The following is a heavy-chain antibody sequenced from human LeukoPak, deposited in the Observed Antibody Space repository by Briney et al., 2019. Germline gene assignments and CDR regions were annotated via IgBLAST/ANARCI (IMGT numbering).Heavy chain of an antibody. CDR2: INHSGST. V-gene: IGHV4-34*01. Sequence: SETLSLTCTVSSGSIISYYWSWIRQPPGKGLEWIGEINHSGSTNYNPSLKSRVTISVDTSKNQFSLKLSSVTAADTAVYYCARVDFWSGYYITRYYFDYWGQGTLVTVSS. CDR1: SGSIISYY. D-gene: IGHD3-3*01. J-gene: IGHJ4*02. CDR3: ARVDFWSGYYITRYYFDY.